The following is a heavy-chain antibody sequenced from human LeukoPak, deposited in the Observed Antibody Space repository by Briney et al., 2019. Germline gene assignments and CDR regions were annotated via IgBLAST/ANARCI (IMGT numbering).Heavy chain of an antibody. J-gene: IGHJ4*02. CDR1: GFSFANYW. Sequence: GESLQISCKGSGFSFANYWIAWVRQMPGEGLEWMGIMNPANSDSRYSPSFQGQVTFSADKSISTAYLQWSSQKASDSAMYYCARRIAATGREFDYWGQGTLVTVSS. V-gene: IGHV5-51*01. CDR3: ARRIAATGREFDY. D-gene: IGHD6-13*01. CDR2: MNPANSDS.